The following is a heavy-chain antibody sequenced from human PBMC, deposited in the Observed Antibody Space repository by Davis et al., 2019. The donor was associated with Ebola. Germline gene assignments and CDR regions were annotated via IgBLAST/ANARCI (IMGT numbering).Heavy chain of an antibody. CDR3: ARDLVIIPAPPYYYYGMDV. CDR2: TYYRSKWYN. D-gene: IGHD3/OR15-3a*01. J-gene: IGHJ6*04. V-gene: IGHV6-1*01. CDR1: GDSVSSNSAA. Sequence: MPSETLSLTCAISGDSVSSNSAAWNWIRQSPSRGLEWLGRTYYRSKWYNDYAVSVKSRITINPDTSKNQFSLQLNSVTPEDTAVYYCARDLVIIPAPPYYYYGMDVWGKGTTVTVSS.